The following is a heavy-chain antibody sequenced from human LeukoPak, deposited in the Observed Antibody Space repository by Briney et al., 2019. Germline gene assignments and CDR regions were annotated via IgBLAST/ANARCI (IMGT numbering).Heavy chain of an antibody. CDR3: AKDLTMLYYYDSSGYPDC. J-gene: IGHJ4*02. CDR1: GFTFSSYA. CDR2: ISGSGGST. V-gene: IGHV3-23*01. D-gene: IGHD3-22*01. Sequence: PGGSLRLSCAASGFTFSSYAMSWVRQAPGKGLEWVSAISGSGGSTYYADSVKGRFTISRDNSKNTLYLQMNSLRAEDTAVYYCAKDLTMLYYYDSSGYPDCWGQGTLVTVSS.